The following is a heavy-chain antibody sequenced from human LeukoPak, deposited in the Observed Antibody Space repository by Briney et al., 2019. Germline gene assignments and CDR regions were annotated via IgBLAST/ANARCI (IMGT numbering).Heavy chain of an antibody. V-gene: IGHV3-7*01. CDR1: GFSFTTYW. CDR2: INQDESSQ. D-gene: IGHD7-27*01. Sequence: GGSLRLSCAASGFSFTTYWMGWVRQAPGKGLEWVANINQDESSQYYVDAVRGRFTISRDNAKNSLYLQMNSLRAEDTAVYYCARDLNWETYWGQGTLVTVSS. J-gene: IGHJ4*02. CDR3: ARDLNWETY.